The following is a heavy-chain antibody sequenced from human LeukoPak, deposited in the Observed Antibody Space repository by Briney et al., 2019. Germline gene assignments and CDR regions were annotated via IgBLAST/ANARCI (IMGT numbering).Heavy chain of an antibody. D-gene: IGHD3-22*01. CDR3: ARRAGDYSHPYDY. Sequence: PGGSLRLSCAASGFTFSSPMHWVRQAPGKGLEWVAVISYDGSNKYYADSVKGRFTISRDNSKNTLYLQMNSLRAEDTAVYYCARRAGDYSHPYDYWGQGTLVTVSS. CDR1: GFTFSSP. CDR2: ISYDGSNK. V-gene: IGHV3-30*04. J-gene: IGHJ4*02.